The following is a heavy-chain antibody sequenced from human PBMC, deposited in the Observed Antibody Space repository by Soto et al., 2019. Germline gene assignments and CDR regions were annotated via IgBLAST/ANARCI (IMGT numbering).Heavy chain of an antibody. CDR1: GFTFSDYY. CDR3: AGSSTNYCTNGVGNSGWFDY. Sequence: VGSLILSFAASGFTFSDYYMSWIRQAPGKGLAWVSYISGSSSYTNYAESVKGRLTISRDNAKSSLYLQMNSLTGEDTAVYYCAGSSTNYCTNGVGNSGWFDYWGQGTRVTVSS. D-gene: IGHD2-8*01. CDR2: ISGSSSYT. V-gene: IGHV3-11*06. J-gene: IGHJ5*01.